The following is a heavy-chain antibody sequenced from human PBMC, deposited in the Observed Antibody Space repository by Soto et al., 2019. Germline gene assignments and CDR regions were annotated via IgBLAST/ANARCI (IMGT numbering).Heavy chain of an antibody. D-gene: IGHD3-3*01. Sequence: PSETLSLTCTVSGGSISSGGYYCSWILHHPGKGLEWIGCIYYSVSTYYNPSLKTRVTISVDTSKNQFSLKLSSVTAADTAVYYCARVLNFWSGYLVVNWFEPWGQGTMVTVS. J-gene: IGHJ5*02. CDR2: IYYSVST. V-gene: IGHV4-31*03. CDR3: ARVLNFWSGYLVVNWFEP. CDR1: GGSISSGGYY.